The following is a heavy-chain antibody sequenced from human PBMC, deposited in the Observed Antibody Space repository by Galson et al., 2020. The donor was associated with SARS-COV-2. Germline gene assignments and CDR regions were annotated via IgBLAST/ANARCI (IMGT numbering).Heavy chain of an antibody. CDR1: GYTFTSYG. CDR2: ISAYNGNT. Sequence: GESLKISCKASGYTFTSYGISWVRQAPGQELEWMGWISAYNGNTNYAQKLQGRVTMTTDTSTSTAYMELRSLRSDDTAVYYCARDDVATIAWDYYYGMDVWGQGTTVTVSS. V-gene: IGHV1-18*01. D-gene: IGHD5-12*01. J-gene: IGHJ6*02. CDR3: ARDDVATIAWDYYYGMDV.